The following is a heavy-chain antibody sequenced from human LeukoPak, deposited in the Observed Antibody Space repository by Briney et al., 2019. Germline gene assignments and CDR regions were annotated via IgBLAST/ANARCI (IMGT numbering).Heavy chain of an antibody. CDR2: ISYDGSSK. V-gene: IGHV3-30-3*01. D-gene: IGHD2-15*01. CDR1: GFTFSNYA. CDR3: ARDNGWSADF. Sequence: PGGSLRLSCAASGFTFSNYAILWVRQAPGKGLEWVAVISYDGSSKNFADSVKGRFTISRDNSKNTLYLQMNSLRVEDTAVYYCARDNGWSADFWGQGTLVTVSS. J-gene: IGHJ4*02.